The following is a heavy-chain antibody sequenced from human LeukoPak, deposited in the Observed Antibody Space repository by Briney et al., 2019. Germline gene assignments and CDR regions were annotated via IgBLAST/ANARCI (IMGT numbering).Heavy chain of an antibody. V-gene: IGHV3-23*01. CDR2: ISDNEGTT. CDR1: GFTFNYYA. Sequence: GGSLRLSCAASGFTFNYYAMSWVRQAPGKGLEWVSGISDNEGTTYYTDSVKGRFTISRDNTKNTVYLQMNNLRADDTAVYFCARHDSFIPYWGQGTLVTVAS. D-gene: IGHD5-18*01. J-gene: IGHJ4*02. CDR3: ARHDSFIPY.